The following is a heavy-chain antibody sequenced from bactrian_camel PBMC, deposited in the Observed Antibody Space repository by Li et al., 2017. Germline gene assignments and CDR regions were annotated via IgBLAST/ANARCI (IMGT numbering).Heavy chain of an antibody. V-gene: IGHV3S53*01. Sequence: HVQLVESGGGSVQAGGSLRLSCVASGSIRSNWCMGWFRQAPGKQRTGVASSGSGGATTYADFAQGRFTISLDNAKNTLYLQMNSLKPEDTAVYYCAADNEAGIDYGMDYWGKGTQVTVS. J-gene: IGHJ7*01. D-gene: IGHD6*01. CDR1: GSIRSNWC. CDR2: SGSGGAT.